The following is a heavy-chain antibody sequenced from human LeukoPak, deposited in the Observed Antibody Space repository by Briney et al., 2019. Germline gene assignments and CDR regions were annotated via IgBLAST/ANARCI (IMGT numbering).Heavy chain of an antibody. Sequence: SETLSLTCTVSGASIRSYFWSWIRQPPGKGLEWIGYIYYSGTTNHNPSLKSRVTISVDTSKNQFSLKLSSVTAADTAVYYCARQFEGGSDWFDPWGQGTLVTVSS. J-gene: IGHJ5*02. V-gene: IGHV4-59*01. CDR1: GASIRSYF. D-gene: IGHD2-15*01. CDR2: IYYSGTT. CDR3: ARQFEGGSDWFDP.